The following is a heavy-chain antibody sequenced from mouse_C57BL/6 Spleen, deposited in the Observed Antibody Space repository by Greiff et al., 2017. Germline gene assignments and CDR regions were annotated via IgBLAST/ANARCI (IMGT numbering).Heavy chain of an antibody. Sequence: VQLQQSGAELVRPGASVTLSCKASGYTFTDYEMPWVKQTPVHGLEWIGAIYPETGGTSYNQKFKGKAILTADKSSSTAYIELRSLTSEDSAVYYCSTPITTVVVEWYFDVWGTGTTVTVSS. J-gene: IGHJ1*03. CDR1: GYTFTDYE. V-gene: IGHV1-15*01. CDR2: IYPETGGT. D-gene: IGHD1-1*01. CDR3: STPITTVVVEWYFDV.